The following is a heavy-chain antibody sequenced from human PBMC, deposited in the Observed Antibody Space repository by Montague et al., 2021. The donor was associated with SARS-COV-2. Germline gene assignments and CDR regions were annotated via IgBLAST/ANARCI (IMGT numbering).Heavy chain of an antibody. CDR1: GGSFSGYY. CDR2: INHSGST. J-gene: IGHJ6*02. V-gene: IGHV4-34*01. D-gene: IGHD4-17*01. Sequence: SETLSLTCAVYGGSFSGYYWSWIRQPPGKGLEWIGEINHSGSTNYNPSLKSRVTISVDTSKNQFSLKLSSVTAADTAVYYCARGRTVTTFYYYYYYGMDVWAKGPRSPSP. CDR3: ARGRTVTTFYYYYYYGMDV.